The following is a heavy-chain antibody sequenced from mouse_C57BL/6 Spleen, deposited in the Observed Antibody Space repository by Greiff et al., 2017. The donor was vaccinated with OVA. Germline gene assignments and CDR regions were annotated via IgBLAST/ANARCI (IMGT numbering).Heavy chain of an antibody. J-gene: IGHJ4*01. CDR3: ARRSETALYAMDY. CDR2: INYDGSST. Sequence: EVKLMESEGGLVQPGSSMKLSCTASGFTFSDYYMAWVRQVPEKGLEWVANINYDGSSTYYLDSLKSRFIISRDNAKNILYLQMNSLKSEDTATYYCARRSETALYAMDYWGQGTSVTVSS. CDR1: GFTFSDYY. D-gene: IGHD3-2*01. V-gene: IGHV5-16*01.